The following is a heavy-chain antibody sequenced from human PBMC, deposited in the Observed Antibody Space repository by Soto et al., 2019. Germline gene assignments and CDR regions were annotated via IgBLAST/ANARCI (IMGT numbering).Heavy chain of an antibody. J-gene: IGHJ6*02. V-gene: IGHV4-59*08. CDR3: ASPSTYGMDV. CDR2: IYYSGST. CDR1: GGSISSYY. Sequence: PSETLSLTCTVSGGSISSYYWSWIRQPPGKGLEWIGYIYYSGSTNYNPSLKSRVTISVDTSKNQFSLKLSSVTAADTAVYYCASPSTYGMDVWGQGTTVTVSS.